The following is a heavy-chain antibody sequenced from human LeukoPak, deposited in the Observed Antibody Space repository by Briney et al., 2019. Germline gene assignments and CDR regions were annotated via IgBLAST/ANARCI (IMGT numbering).Heavy chain of an antibody. J-gene: IGHJ4*02. CDR3: ARVMIAAAGATAFDY. CDR2: INHSGST. Sequence: SETLSLTCAVYGGSFSGYYWSWIRQPPGKGLEWIGEINHSGSTNYNPSLKSRVTISVDTSKNQFSLKLSSVTAADTAVYYCARVMIAAAGATAFDYWGQGTLVTVSS. CDR1: GGSFSGYY. V-gene: IGHV4-34*01. D-gene: IGHD6-13*01.